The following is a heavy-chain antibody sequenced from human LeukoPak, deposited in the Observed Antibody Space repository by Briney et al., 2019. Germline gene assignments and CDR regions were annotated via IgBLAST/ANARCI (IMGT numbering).Heavy chain of an antibody. V-gene: IGHV1-2*02. CDR2: IYPKSGGT. CDR1: GYTFADYY. J-gene: IGHJ5*02. D-gene: IGHD3-9*01. CDR3: ARVSASGYRDWLDP. Sequence: ASVKVSCKTSGYTFADYYIHWVRQAPGQGLEWMGWIYPKSGGTNSAQKFQGRVTMTRDTSISTAYMELSRLRFDDTAVYYCARVSASGYRDWLDPWGQGTLVTVSS.